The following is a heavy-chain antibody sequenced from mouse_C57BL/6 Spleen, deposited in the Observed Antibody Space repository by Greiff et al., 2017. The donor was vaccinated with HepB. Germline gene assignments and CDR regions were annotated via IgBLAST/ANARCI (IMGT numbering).Heavy chain of an antibody. CDR3: ARGLITTVVATNYYFDY. Sequence: EVQLVESEGGLVQPGSSMKLSCTASGFTFSDYYMAWVRQVPEKGLEWVANINYDGSSTYYLDSLKSRFIISRDNAKNILYLQMSSLKSEDTATYYCARGLITTVVATNYYFDYWGQGTTLTVSS. V-gene: IGHV5-16*01. CDR1: GFTFSDYY. D-gene: IGHD1-1*01. J-gene: IGHJ2*01. CDR2: INYDGSST.